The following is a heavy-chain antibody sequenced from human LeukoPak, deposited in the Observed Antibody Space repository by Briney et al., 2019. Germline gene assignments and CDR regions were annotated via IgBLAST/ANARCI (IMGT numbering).Heavy chain of an antibody. J-gene: IGHJ4*02. Sequence: SQTLSLTCTVSGVSISSGGYYWSWIRQHPGKGLEWIGYIYYSGNTYYNPSLKSRVTISVDTSKNQFSLKLSSVTAADTAVYYCARDEGGLATITWGQGTLVTVSS. CDR2: IYYSGNT. CDR1: GVSISSGGYY. V-gene: IGHV4-31*03. D-gene: IGHD5-24*01. CDR3: ARDEGGLATIT.